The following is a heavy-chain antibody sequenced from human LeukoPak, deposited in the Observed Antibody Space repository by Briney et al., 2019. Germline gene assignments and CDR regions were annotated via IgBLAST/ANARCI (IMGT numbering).Heavy chain of an antibody. CDR1: GGSISSYY. CDR3: ARDRWEYCSGGSCYTYYGMDV. CDR2: IYYSGST. Sequence: SETLSLTCTVSGGSISSYYWSWIRQPPGKGLEWIGYIYYSGSTNYNPSLKSRVTISVDTSKNQFSLKLSSVTAADTAVYYCARDRWEYCSGGSCYTYYGMDVWGQGTTVTVSS. J-gene: IGHJ6*02. V-gene: IGHV4-59*01. D-gene: IGHD2-15*01.